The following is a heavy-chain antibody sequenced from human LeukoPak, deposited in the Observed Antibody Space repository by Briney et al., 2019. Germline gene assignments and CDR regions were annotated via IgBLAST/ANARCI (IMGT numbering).Heavy chain of an antibody. CDR2: IYSGGST. J-gene: IGHJ6*02. CDR1: GFTVSSNY. Sequence: PGGSLRLSCAASGFTVSSNYMSWVRQAPGKGLEWVSVIYSGGSTYYADSVKGRFTISRDNSKNTLYLQMNSLRAEDTAVYYCAREDTDYYYYGMDVWGQGTTVTASS. D-gene: IGHD5-18*01. V-gene: IGHV3-53*01. CDR3: AREDTDYYYYGMDV.